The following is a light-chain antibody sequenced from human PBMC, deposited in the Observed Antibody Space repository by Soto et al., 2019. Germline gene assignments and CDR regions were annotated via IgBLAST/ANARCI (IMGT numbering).Light chain of an antibody. CDR3: GADHGSGSNFGYLV. J-gene: IGLJ2*01. CDR2: VGTGGIVG. Sequence: QPVLTQPPSASASLGASVTLTCTLSSGYSNYKVDWYQQRPGKGPRFVMRVGTGGIVGSKGDGIPDRFSVLGSGLNRYLTIKNIQEEDESDYHCGADHGSGSNFGYLVFGGGTKVTVL. V-gene: IGLV9-49*01. CDR1: SGYSNYK.